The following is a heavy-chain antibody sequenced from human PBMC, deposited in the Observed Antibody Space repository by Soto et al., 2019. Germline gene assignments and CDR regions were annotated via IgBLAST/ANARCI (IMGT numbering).Heavy chain of an antibody. J-gene: IGHJ4*02. CDR2: VFFSGST. V-gene: IGHV4-61*01. CDR3: ARVAPYYFDSSGSYTSDY. CDR1: GASVGSGSFY. Sequence: SETLSLTCTVSGASVGSGSFYWSWIRQPPGKGLEWIGYVFFSGSTNYNPSLKSRVTISIDTTKNQFTLKLISVTAADTAVYYCARVAPYYFDSSGSYTSDYWGQGTLVTVSS. D-gene: IGHD3-22*01.